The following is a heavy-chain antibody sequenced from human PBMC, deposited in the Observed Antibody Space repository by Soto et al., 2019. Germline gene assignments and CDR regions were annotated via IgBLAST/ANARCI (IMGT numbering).Heavy chain of an antibody. CDR2: IYYSGST. Sequence: NPSETLSLTCTVSGGSVSSGSYYWSWIRQPPGKGLEWIGYIYYSGSTNYNPSLKSRGTISVDTSKNQFSLKLSSVTAADTAVYYCARNYDSGGSFDYWGQGTLVTVSS. D-gene: IGHD3-22*01. CDR1: GGSVSSGSYY. V-gene: IGHV4-61*01. CDR3: ARNYDSGGSFDY. J-gene: IGHJ4*02.